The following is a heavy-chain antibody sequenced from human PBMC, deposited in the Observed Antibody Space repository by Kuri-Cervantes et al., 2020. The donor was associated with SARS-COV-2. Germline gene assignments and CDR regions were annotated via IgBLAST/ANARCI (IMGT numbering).Heavy chain of an antibody. CDR2: IYWNDDK. D-gene: IGHD3-22*01. CDR3: AHGWGTHYYDSSGYYYYYYGMDV. J-gene: IGHJ6*02. CDR1: GFSLSTSGVG. Sequence: SGPTLVKPTQTLTLTCTFSGFSLSTSGVGVGWIRRPPGKALEWLALIYWNDDKRYSPSLKSRLTITKDTSKNQVVLTMTNMDPVDTATYYCAHGWGTHYYDSSGYYYYYYGMDVWGQGTTVTVSS. V-gene: IGHV2-5*01.